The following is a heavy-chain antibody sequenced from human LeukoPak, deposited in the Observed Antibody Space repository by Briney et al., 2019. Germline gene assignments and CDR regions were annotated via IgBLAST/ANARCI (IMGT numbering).Heavy chain of an antibody. CDR3: ARDQGGVGY. CDR2: ISSFSGTI. CDR1: GITFSSYS. Sequence: GGSLRLSCVASGITFSSYSMNWVRQAPGKGLEWVSYISSFSGTINYADSVKGRFTISRDNAKNSLYLQMNSLRAEDTAVYYCARDQGGVGYWGQGTLVTISS. V-gene: IGHV3-48*01. D-gene: IGHD3-16*01. J-gene: IGHJ4*02.